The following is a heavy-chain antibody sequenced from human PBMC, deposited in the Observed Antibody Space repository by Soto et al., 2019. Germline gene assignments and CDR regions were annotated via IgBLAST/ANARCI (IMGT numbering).Heavy chain of an antibody. CDR1: VFTFTDNL. CDR3: ARDIESVGPRANDAFDV. J-gene: IGHJ3*01. CDR2: INPDTGNT. Sequence: VQSGAELKKPGASVNISCTASVFTFTDNLINWVRQAPGQGLEWMGWINPDTGNTRYSETLQGRVTISRHSSASIAYLELSGLKSEDTARYFCARDIESVGPRANDAFDVWGQGTMITVSS. V-gene: IGHV1-3*01.